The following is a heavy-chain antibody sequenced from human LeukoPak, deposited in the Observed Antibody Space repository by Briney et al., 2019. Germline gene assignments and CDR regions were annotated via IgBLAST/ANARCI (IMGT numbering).Heavy chain of an antibody. CDR1: GFTFSNAW. CDR2: ISYDGSNK. J-gene: IGHJ6*04. Sequence: GGSLRLSCAASGFTFSNAWMSWVRQAPGKGLEWVAFISYDGSNKYYADSVKGRFTISRDNSKNTLYLQINSLRAEDTAVYYCAELGITMIGGVWGKGTTVTISS. D-gene: IGHD3-10*02. CDR3: AELGITMIGGV. V-gene: IGHV3-30*18.